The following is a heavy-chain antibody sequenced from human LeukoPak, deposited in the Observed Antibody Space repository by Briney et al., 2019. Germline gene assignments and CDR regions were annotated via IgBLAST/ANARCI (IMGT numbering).Heavy chain of an antibody. CDR3: ARFPLSYSSTSLYYCVY. J-gene: IGHJ4*02. CDR1: VYTLTHYS. CDR2: ISDSNDNT. V-gene: IGHV1-18*01. Sequence: ASVKVSCKASVYTLTHYSFTSVRLAPGQGLEWMGWISDSNDNTNYAQKLQGRVTMTTDTSTSTADMELRSLRADDPAVYDYARFPLSYSSTSLYYCVYWGQGTLLTVSS. D-gene: IGHD2-2*01.